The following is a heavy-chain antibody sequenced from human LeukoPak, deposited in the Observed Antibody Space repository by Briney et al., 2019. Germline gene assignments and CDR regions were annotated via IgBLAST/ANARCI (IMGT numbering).Heavy chain of an antibody. V-gene: IGHV4-34*01. CDR3: ARHSSIAVAARGGWFDP. Sequence: SETLSLTCTVSGGSISSYYWSWIRQPPGKGLEWIGEINHSGSTNYNPSLKSRVTISVDTSKNQFSLKLSSVTAADTAVYYCARHSSIAVAARGGWFDPWGQGTLVTVSS. CDR2: INHSGST. J-gene: IGHJ5*02. D-gene: IGHD6-19*01. CDR1: GGSISSYY.